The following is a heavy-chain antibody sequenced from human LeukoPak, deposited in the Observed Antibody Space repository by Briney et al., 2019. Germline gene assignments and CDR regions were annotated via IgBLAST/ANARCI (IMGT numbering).Heavy chain of an antibody. Sequence: ASVKVSCKTSAYSFTPYAMHWVRQAPGQRLEWMGWINAGNGHTKYSQEFQGRLTITRDTSANIVYMDLSSLRSEDMAVYYCARGRWVATNQAYYFDDWGQGTLVTDSS. V-gene: IGHV1-3*03. CDR2: INAGNGHT. CDR3: ARGRWVATNQAYYFDD. J-gene: IGHJ4*02. CDR1: AYSFTPYA. D-gene: IGHD5-12*01.